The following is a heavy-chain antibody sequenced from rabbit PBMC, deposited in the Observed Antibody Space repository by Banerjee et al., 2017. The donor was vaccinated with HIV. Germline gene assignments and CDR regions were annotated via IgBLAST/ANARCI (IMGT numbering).Heavy chain of an antibody. CDR1: GFSFGDRDV. CDR3: ARSTYGYDDYGDLYYAAMDL. Sequence: QEQLEESGGGLVKPEGSLTVTCKASGFSFGDRDVMCWVRQAPGKGLEWIACINTATGKAVYASWAKGRFTISKTSSTTVTLQMTSLTVADTATYFCARSTYGYDDYGDLYYAAMDLWGQGTLVTVS. D-gene: IGHD2-1*01. J-gene: IGHJ6*01. CDR2: INTATGKA. V-gene: IGHV1S45*01.